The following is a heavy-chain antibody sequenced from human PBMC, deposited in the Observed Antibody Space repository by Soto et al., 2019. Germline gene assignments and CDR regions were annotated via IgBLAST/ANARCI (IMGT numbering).Heavy chain of an antibody. CDR1: GFTVSTNY. J-gene: IGHJ4*02. D-gene: IGHD5-18*01. CDR3: ATDTAMSPGAFDY. CDR2: IYSGGST. V-gene: IGHV3-66*01. Sequence: EVQLVESGGGLVQPGGSLRLSCAASGFTVSTNYMSWVRQAPGKGLEWISVIYSGGSTYYADSVKGRFTISRHNSKNTLYLQMNSLRAEDKAVYYCATDTAMSPGAFDYWGQGTLVTVSS.